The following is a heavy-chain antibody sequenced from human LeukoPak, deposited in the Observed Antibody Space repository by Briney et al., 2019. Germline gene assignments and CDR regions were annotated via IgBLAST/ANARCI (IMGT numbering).Heavy chain of an antibody. V-gene: IGHV4-59*01. CDR1: GGSISSYY. CDR2: IYYSGST. D-gene: IGHD3-22*01. J-gene: IGHJ4*02. Sequence: SETLSLTCTVSGGSISSYYWSWIRQPPGKGLEWIGYIYYSGSTNYNPSLKSRVTMSVDTSKNQFSLKLSSVTAADTAVYYCARSTGTYYYDSSGYFDYWGQGTLVTVSS. CDR3: ARSTGTYYYDSSGYFDY.